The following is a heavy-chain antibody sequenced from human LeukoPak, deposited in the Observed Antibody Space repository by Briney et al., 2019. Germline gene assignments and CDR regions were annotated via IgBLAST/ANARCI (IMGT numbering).Heavy chain of an antibody. V-gene: IGHV1-18*01. Sequence: GASVKVSCKASGYTFTNDNINWVRQAPGQGLEWMGWISAYNDNTNYAQKLQGRVTMTTDTSTSTAYMELRSLRSDDTAVYYCARDRGDIVVVPAATGIWGQGTMVTVSS. CDR1: GYTFTNDN. J-gene: IGHJ3*02. D-gene: IGHD2-2*01. CDR2: ISAYNDNT. CDR3: ARDRGDIVVVPAATGI.